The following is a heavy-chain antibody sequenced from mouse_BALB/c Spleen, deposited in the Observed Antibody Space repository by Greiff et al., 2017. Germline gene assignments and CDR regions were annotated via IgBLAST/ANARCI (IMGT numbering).Heavy chain of an antibody. J-gene: IGHJ1*01. CDR1: EYEFPSHD. CDR3: SRHGGDETASHWYFDV. CDR2: INSDGGST. Sequence: EVQLVESGGGLVQPGESLKLSCESNEYEFPSHDMSWVRKTPEKRLELVAAINSDGGSTYYPDTMERRFIISRDNTKKTLYLQMSSLRSEDTALYYCSRHGGDETASHWYFDVWGAGTTVTVSS. V-gene: IGHV5-2*01. D-gene: IGHD1-2*01.